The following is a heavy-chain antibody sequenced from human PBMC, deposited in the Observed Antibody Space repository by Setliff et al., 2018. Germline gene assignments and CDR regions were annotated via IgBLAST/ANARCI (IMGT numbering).Heavy chain of an antibody. V-gene: IGHV3-33*08. Sequence: GGSLRLSCAASGFMFSNYWMTWVRQAPGKGLEWVAVIWGDGGTKYHADSVKGRFTISRDNSKNTLYLQMNSLRPEDTAVYYCARTCSGSGCYAGLESWGQGTPVTVSS. CDR1: GFMFSNYW. D-gene: IGHD2-15*01. CDR2: IWGDGGTK. CDR3: ARTCSGSGCYAGLES. J-gene: IGHJ4*02.